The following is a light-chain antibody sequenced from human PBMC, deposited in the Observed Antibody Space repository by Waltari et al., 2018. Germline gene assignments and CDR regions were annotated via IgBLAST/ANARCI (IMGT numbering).Light chain of an antibody. CDR1: QKIYNW. CDR3: QQYNSLPRT. V-gene: IGKV1-5*03. Sequence: SCRASQKIYNWLAWYQQKPGQAPKLVIYKASSLEVGVPARISGSGSGTEFTLTITSLQPDDFATYYCQQYNSLPRTFGQGTKVELK. CDR2: KAS. J-gene: IGKJ1*01.